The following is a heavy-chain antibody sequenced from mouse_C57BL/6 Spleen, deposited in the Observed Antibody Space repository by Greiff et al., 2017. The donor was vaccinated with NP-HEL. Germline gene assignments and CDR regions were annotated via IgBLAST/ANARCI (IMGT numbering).Heavy chain of an antibody. D-gene: IGHD2-5*01. J-gene: IGHJ2*01. CDR3: ARRRGSSNLPVDD. CDR1: GYTFTSYW. V-gene: IGHV1-50*01. CDR2: IDPSDSYT. Sequence: QVQLQQPGAELVKPGASVKLSCKASGYTFTSYWMQWVKQRPGQGLEWIGEIDPSDSYTNYNQKFKGKATLTVDTSSSTAYMQLSSLTSEDSAVYYCARRRGSSNLPVDDWGQGTTLTVSS.